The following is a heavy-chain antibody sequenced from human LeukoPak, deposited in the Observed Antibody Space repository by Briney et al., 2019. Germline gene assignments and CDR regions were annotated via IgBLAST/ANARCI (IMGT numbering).Heavy chain of an antibody. V-gene: IGHV4-61*02. CDR1: GGSISSGSYY. CDR3: ARDLVGAGYNWFDP. J-gene: IGHJ5*02. D-gene: IGHD1-26*01. Sequence: SETLSLTCTVSGGSISSGSYYWSWIRQPAGKGLEWIGRIYTSGSTNYNPSLKSRVTISVDTSKNQFSLKLSSVTAADTAVYYCARDLVGAGYNWFDPWGQGTLVTVSS. CDR2: IYTSGST.